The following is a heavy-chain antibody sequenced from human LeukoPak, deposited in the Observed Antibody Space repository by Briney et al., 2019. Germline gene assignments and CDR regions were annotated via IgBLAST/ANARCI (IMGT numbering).Heavy chain of an antibody. CDR3: AREGTYYYGSGSSD. CDR1: GFTFSSYS. J-gene: IGHJ4*02. Sequence: GGSLRLSCAASGFTFSSYSMNWVRQAPGKGLEWVSSISSSSSYIYYADSVKGRFTISRDNAKNSLYLQMNSLRAEDTAVYYCAREGTYYYGSGSSDWGQGTLVTVSS. V-gene: IGHV3-21*01. CDR2: ISSSSSYI. D-gene: IGHD3-10*01.